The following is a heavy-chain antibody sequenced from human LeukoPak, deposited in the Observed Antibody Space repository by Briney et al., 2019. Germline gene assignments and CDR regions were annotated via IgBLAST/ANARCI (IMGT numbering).Heavy chain of an antibody. CDR1: GFTFSSYG. Sequence: PGRSLRLSCAASGFTFSSYGMHWVRQAPGKGLEWVAAIWYDGSNKYYADSVKGRFTISRDNSKNTLYLQMNSLRAEDTAVYYCARGRWDDSSGYYVDEYYFDYWGQGTLVTVSS. CDR2: IWYDGSNK. D-gene: IGHD3-22*01. V-gene: IGHV3-33*01. J-gene: IGHJ4*02. CDR3: ARGRWDDSSGYYVDEYYFDY.